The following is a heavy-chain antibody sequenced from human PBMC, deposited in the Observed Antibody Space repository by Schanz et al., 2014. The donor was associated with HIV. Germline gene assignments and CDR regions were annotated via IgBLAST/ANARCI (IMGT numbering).Heavy chain of an antibody. J-gene: IGHJ6*02. CDR2: IWNDGSNT. Sequence: QVQLVESGGGVVQPGRSLRLSCAASGFTFSDYGMHWVRQAPGKGLEWVAVIWNDGSNTFYADSVNGRFTISRDNSKNTLYLQMTTLRTEDTAVYYCARTHYSVVSSRAMDVWGQGTTVTVSS. D-gene: IGHD2-15*01. CDR3: ARTHYSVVSSRAMDV. CDR1: GFTFSDYG. V-gene: IGHV3-33*01.